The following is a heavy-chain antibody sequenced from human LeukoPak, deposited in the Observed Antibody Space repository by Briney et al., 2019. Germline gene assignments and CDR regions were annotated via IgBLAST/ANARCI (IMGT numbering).Heavy chain of an antibody. Sequence: ASVNVSCKASGYTFTGYYMYWVRQAPGQGLEWMGWINPNSGGTNYAQKFQGRVTMTRDTSISTAYMELSRLRSDDTAVYYCARVYSSGWQGVDYWGQGTLVTVSS. CDR3: ARVYSSGWQGVDY. V-gene: IGHV1-2*02. CDR2: INPNSGGT. J-gene: IGHJ4*02. CDR1: GYTFTGYY. D-gene: IGHD6-19*01.